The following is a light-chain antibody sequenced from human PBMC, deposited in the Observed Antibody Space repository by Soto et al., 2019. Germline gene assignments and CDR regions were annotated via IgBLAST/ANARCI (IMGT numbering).Light chain of an antibody. Sequence: EIVVKQSPATLSIKTGERATLSCRASQIVNKNYLAWYQQKPGQAPRLVIYGASNRATGVPDRFSASGSGTDFTLTISRLEPEDFAVYYCPQYAKPPRTFGQGTKVDIK. V-gene: IGKV3-20*01. CDR2: GAS. CDR3: PQYAKPPRT. J-gene: IGKJ1*01. CDR1: QIVNKNY.